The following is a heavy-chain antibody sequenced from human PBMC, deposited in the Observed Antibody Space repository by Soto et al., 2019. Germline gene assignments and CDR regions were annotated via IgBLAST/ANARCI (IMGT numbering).Heavy chain of an antibody. D-gene: IGHD1-26*01. CDR2: HYSGGST. CDR3: ARHRHPRGTVGATSPLDP. J-gene: IGHJ5*02. Sequence: PVGSLRLSCAISGFSVSSNYLSWVRQAPEKGLGWVSVHYSGGSTYYADSVQGRFTISRDKSNNTLYLQMRRVRAEDTAVYFCARHRHPRGTVGATSPLDPWGQGTQVTVSS. V-gene: IGHV3-53*01. CDR1: GFSVSSNY.